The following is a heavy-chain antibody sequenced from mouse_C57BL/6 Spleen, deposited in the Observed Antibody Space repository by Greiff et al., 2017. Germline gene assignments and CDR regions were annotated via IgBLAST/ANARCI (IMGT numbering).Heavy chain of an antibody. J-gene: IGHJ2*01. CDR3: ERIYDGYFYFGY. CDR1: GYTFTDYN. V-gene: IGHV1-18*01. D-gene: IGHD2-3*01. CDR2: INPNSGGT. Sequence: EVQLQQSGPELVKPGASVKISCKASGYTFTDYNMAWVKQSHGKSLEWIGDINPNSGGTNYNQKFKGKATLTVDKSSSTAYMELRSLTSEDTAVYSRERIYDGYFYFGYWGQGTTLTVSS.